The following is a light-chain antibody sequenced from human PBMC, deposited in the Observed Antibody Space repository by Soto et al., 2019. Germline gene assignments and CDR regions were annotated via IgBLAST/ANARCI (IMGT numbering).Light chain of an antibody. Sequence: EIVMTQSPATLSVSPGERATLSCRASQSVSSNLAWYQQKPGQAPRPLIYGASTRATGIPARFSGSGSGTEFTLTISSLQSEEFAVYYCQHYNSWPLTFGGGTKVEIK. CDR3: QHYNSWPLT. CDR2: GAS. V-gene: IGKV3-15*01. J-gene: IGKJ4*01. CDR1: QSVSSN.